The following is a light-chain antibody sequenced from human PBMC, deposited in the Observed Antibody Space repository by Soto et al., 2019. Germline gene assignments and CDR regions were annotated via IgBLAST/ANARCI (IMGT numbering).Light chain of an antibody. CDR3: QQRSSWHPT. V-gene: IGKV3-11*01. CDR2: DAS. J-gene: IGKJ1*01. Sequence: EIVLTQSPATLSLSPGERATLSCRASQSVSSYLAWYQQKPGQAPSLLIYDASNRATGIPARFSGSGSGTDFTLTISSLVPEDFSVYYCQQRSSWHPTFGQGTKVEIK. CDR1: QSVSSY.